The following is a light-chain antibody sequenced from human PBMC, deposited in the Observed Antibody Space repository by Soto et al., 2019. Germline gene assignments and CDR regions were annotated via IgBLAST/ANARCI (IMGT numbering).Light chain of an antibody. CDR1: SSDVGAYNY. J-gene: IGLJ1*01. CDR2: DVT. Sequence: ALTQPASVSGSPGQSITISCTGTSSDVGAYNYVSWYQQHPFKAPKLMIYDVTNRPSGVSDRFSGSKSGNTASLTISGLQAEDEADYYCSSYTSSSTPYVFGTGTKVTVL. V-gene: IGLV2-14*03. CDR3: SSYTSSSTPYV.